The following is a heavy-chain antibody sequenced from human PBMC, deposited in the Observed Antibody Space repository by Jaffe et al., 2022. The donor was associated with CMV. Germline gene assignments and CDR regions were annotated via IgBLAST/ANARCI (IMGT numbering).Heavy chain of an antibody. V-gene: IGHV3-9*01. J-gene: IGHJ5*02. CDR3: AKDRTGNQEGDNWFDP. CDR1: GFTFDDYA. Sequence: EVQLVESGGGLVQPGRSLRLSCAASGFTFDDYAMHWVRQAPGKGLEWVSGISWNSGSIGYADSVKGRFTISRDNAKNSLYLQMNSLRAEDTALYYCAKDRTGNQEGDNWFDPWGQGTLVTVSS. CDR2: ISWNSGSI. D-gene: IGHD7-27*01.